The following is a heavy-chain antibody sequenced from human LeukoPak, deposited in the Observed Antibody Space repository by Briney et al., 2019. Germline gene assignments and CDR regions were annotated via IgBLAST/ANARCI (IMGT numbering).Heavy chain of an antibody. J-gene: IGHJ4*02. CDR2: IWYDGSNK. V-gene: IGHV3-33*01. CDR1: GFTFSSYG. D-gene: IGHD4-23*01. Sequence: GGSLRLSCAASGFTFSSYGMHWVRQAPGKGLEGVAVIWYDGSNKYYADSVKGRFTISRDNSKNTLHLQMNSLGAEDTAVYYCARARDDYGGVDYWGQGTLVTVSS. CDR3: ARARDDYGGVDY.